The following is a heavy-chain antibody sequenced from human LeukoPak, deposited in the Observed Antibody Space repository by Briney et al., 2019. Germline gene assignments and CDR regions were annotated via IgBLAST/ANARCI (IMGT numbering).Heavy chain of an antibody. CDR1: GFIFNNYG. Sequence: GGSLRLSCEAPGFIFNNYGLFWVGQAPGKGLDWVSAISNDGGGTNYADFVKGRFTISRDNSKNTLFLQMNSLRAEDTALYYCAKGSSGYFVDLWGQGTLVTVSS. J-gene: IGHJ5*02. V-gene: IGHV3-23*01. D-gene: IGHD3-22*01. CDR3: AKGSSGYFVDL. CDR2: ISNDGGGT.